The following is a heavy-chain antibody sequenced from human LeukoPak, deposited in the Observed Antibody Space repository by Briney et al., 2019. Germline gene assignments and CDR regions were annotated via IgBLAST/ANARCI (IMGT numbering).Heavy chain of an antibody. CDR2: IYWDDDR. Sequence: ESGPTLVKPTQTLTLTCTFSGFSLSTSGVGVGWIRQPPGKALEWLAVIYWDDDRRFSPSLKDRLTITKDTSKNQVVLTMTNMGPVDTATYFCVHNGRYCSGGTCYSLAFDYWGQGTLVTVSS. J-gene: IGHJ4*02. CDR3: VHNGRYCSGGTCYSLAFDY. V-gene: IGHV2-5*02. D-gene: IGHD2-15*01. CDR1: GFSLSTSGVG.